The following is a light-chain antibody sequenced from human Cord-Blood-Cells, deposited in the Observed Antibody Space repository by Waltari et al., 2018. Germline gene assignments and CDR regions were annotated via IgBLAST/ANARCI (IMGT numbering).Light chain of an antibody. CDR3: QQSYSTPYT. J-gene: IGKJ2*01. V-gene: IGKV1-39*01. Sequence: DIQMTHSPSSLSASVGARVTITCRASQSISSNLNWYQQKPGKAPKLLSYAASSLQSGVPSRFSGSGSGTEFTLTISSLQPADFATYYCQQSYSTPYTFGQGTKLEIK. CDR1: QSISSN. CDR2: AAS.